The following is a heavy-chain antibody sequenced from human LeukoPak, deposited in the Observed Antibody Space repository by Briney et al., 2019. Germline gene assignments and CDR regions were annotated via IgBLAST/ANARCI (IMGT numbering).Heavy chain of an antibody. CDR1: GGSTSSNTFY. CDR2: VYYNGNT. J-gene: IGHJ4*02. D-gene: IGHD5-18*01. Sequence: SETLFLTCTVSGGSTSSNTFYWGWIRQPPGKGLEWIGAVYYNGNTYYSSSLKSRVTISVDTSKNQFSLKLNSVTAADTAVYFCARVKKVDTSLDCWGQGTLVTVSS. CDR3: ARVKKVDTSLDC. V-gene: IGHV4-39*01.